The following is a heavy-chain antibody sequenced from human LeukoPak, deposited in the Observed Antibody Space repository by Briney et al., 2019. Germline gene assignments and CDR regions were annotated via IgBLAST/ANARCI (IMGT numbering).Heavy chain of an antibody. CDR3: AGSIAARPWGRNRDY. Sequence: PSETLSLTCAVYGGSFSGYYWSWIRQPPGKGLEWIGEINHSGSTNYNPSLKSRVTISVDTSKNQFSLKLSSVTAADTAVYYCAGSIAARPWGRNRDYWGQGTLVTVSS. J-gene: IGHJ4*02. D-gene: IGHD6-6*01. CDR2: INHSGST. V-gene: IGHV4-34*01. CDR1: GGSFSGYY.